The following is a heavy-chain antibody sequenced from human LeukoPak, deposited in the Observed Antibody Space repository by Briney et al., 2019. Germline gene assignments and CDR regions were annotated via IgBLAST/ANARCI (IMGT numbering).Heavy chain of an antibody. V-gene: IGHV4-59*08. CDR2: GHYTGRS. Sequence: SETLSLTCTVSGASISTHYWSWIRQPPAKGLEWIGFGHYTGRSNYNPSLKSRVTISVDTSKNQVSLKLSSVTAADTAVYYCARYDNSGYYSLDYWGQGALVTVSS. J-gene: IGHJ4*02. CDR3: ARYDNSGYYSLDY. CDR1: GASISTHY. D-gene: IGHD3-22*01.